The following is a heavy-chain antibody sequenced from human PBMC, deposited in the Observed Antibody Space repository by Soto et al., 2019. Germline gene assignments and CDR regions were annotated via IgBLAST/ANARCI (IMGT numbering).Heavy chain of an antibody. V-gene: IGHV1-2*04. CDR1: GYTFTGYY. D-gene: IGHD2-15*01. CDR2: INPNSGGT. CDR3: ARSRGFCSGGSCNLPQNKIFDY. J-gene: IGHJ4*02. Sequence: SVNVSCKASGYTFTGYYMHWVRQAPGQGLEWMGWINPNSGGTNYAQKFQGWVTMTRDTSISTAYMELSRLRSDDTAVYYCARSRGFCSGGSCNLPQNKIFDYWGKGTLVPVSS.